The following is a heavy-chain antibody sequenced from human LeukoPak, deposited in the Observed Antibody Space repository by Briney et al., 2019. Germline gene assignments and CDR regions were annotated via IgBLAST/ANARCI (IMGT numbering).Heavy chain of an antibody. V-gene: IGHV4-30-2*01. CDR1: GGSISSGGYY. CDR2: IYHSGST. D-gene: IGHD6-13*01. CDR3: AREVSSSGAFDI. Sequence: SETLSLTCIVSGGSISSGGYYWSWIRQPPGKGLEWIGYIYHSGSTYYHPSLKSRVTISVDRSKNQFSLKLSSVTAVDTAVYYCAREVSSSGAFDIWGQGTMVTVSS. J-gene: IGHJ3*02.